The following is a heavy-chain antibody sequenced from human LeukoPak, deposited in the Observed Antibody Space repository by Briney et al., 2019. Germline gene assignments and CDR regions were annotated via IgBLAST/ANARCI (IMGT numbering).Heavy chain of an antibody. CDR3: VGGVPAIVGAPGHATRRMDI. CDR1: GGSFRRYC. CDR2: FNHRGTT. J-gene: IGHJ6*03. D-gene: IGHD3-16*01. V-gene: IGHV4-34*01. Sequence: LRLSCAASGGSFRRYCMSGVREAPGKGLECVGQFNHRGTTNHNPSLRRRGTISTDTSKRQCSLNMSSVTAAGTALYYCVGGVPAIVGAPGHATRRMDIWGKGTPVTVSS.